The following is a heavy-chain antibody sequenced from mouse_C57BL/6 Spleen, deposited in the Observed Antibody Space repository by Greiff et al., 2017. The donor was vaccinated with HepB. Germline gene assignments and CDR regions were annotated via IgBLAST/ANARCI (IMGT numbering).Heavy chain of an antibody. J-gene: IGHJ3*01. CDR2: IDPENGDT. CDR1: GFNIKDDY. V-gene: IGHV14-4*01. Sequence: VQLQQSGAELVRPGASVKLSCTASGFNIKDDYMHWVKQRPEQGLEWIGWIDPENGDTEYASKFQGKATITADTSSNTAYLQLSSLTSADTAVYYCTTRDDYDGSWFAYWGQGTLVTVSA. CDR3: TTRDDYDGSWFAY. D-gene: IGHD2-4*01.